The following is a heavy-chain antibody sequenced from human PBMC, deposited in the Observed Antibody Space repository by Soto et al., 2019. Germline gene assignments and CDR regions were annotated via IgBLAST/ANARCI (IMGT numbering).Heavy chain of an antibody. CDR2: ISGGGDTT. CDR3: AKGRGGSGSLTPRVDF. D-gene: IGHD3-10*01. Sequence: EVQLLESGGGLVQPGGSLRLSCAASGFTFNNYAMTWVRQAPGKGLEWVSAISGGGDTTSYADSVKGRFTVSRDGSKNPLYPPMSRLGAEDTALYYCAKGRGGSGSLTPRVDFWGQGTLVTVSS. J-gene: IGHJ4*02. CDR1: GFTFNNYA. V-gene: IGHV3-23*01.